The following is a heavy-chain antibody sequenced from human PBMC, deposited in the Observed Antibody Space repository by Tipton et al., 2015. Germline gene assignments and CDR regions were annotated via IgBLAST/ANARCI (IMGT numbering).Heavy chain of an antibody. Sequence: TLSLTCSLSGGSFYTYYGTWIRQPPGQGLEWIGEIYHSGTTNYNPSLRGRFTISLRTSKNQLSLRVDYATAADTAIYYCARGGSPIIEMAYHHYGLDVWGQGTTVTVSS. CDR3: ARGGSPIIEMAYHHYGLDV. D-gene: IGHD5-24*01. J-gene: IGHJ6*02. V-gene: IGHV4-34*01. CDR2: IYHSGTT. CDR1: GGSFYTYY.